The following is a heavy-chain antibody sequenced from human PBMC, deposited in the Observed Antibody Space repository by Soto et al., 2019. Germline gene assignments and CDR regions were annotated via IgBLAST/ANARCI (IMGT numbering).Heavy chain of an antibody. V-gene: IGHV3-21*01. D-gene: IGHD3-22*01. CDR3: ARDQPIMIVVVISPVYYGMDV. J-gene: IGHJ6*02. Sequence: GGSLRLSCAASGFTFSSYSMNWVRQAPGKGLEWVSSISSSSSYIYYADSVKGRFTISRDNAKNSLYLQMNSLRAEDTAVYYCARDQPIMIVVVISPVYYGMDVWGQGTTVTVSS. CDR1: GFTFSSYS. CDR2: ISSSSSYI.